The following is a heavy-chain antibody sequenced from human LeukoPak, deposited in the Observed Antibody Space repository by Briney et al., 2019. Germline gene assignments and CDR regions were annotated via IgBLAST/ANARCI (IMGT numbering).Heavy chain of an antibody. CDR3: ARGHSSSWYSHYYMDV. D-gene: IGHD6-13*01. CDR1: GFTFSSYG. V-gene: IGHV3-30*03. J-gene: IGHJ6*03. CDR2: ISYDGSNK. Sequence: GGSLRLSCAASGFTFSSYGMHWVRQAPGKGLEWVAVISYDGSNKYYADSVKGRFTISRDNAKNSLYLQMNSLRAEDTAVYYCARGHSSSWYSHYYMDVWGKGTTVTISS.